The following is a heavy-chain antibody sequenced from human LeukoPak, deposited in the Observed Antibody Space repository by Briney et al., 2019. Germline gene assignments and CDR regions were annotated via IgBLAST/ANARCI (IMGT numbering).Heavy chain of an antibody. CDR3: ATESNGNYPVEHAFHT. CDR2: TRYDATKK. V-gene: IGHV3-30*02. Sequence: GGSLRLSCAVSGFTFNIYGMHWVRQAPGKGREWVAFTRYDATKKYYADSAKDRFTISRDDSKNTIYLQMNSLRAEDTAVYSCATESNGNYPVEHAFHTWGQGTMVTVSS. D-gene: IGHD1-7*01. CDR1: GFTFNIYG. J-gene: IGHJ3*02.